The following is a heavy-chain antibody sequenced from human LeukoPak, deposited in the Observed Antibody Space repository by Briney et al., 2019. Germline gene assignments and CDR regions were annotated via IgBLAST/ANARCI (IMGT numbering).Heavy chain of an antibody. J-gene: IGHJ4*02. V-gene: IGHV1-18*01. CDR2: ISAYNGNT. Sequence: GASVKVPCKASGYTFISYGISWVRQAPGQGLEWMGWISAYNGNTNYAQKLQGRVTMTTDTSTSTAYMELRSLRSDDTAVYYCARDVSGYDPVDYWGQGTLVTVSS. D-gene: IGHD5-12*01. CDR1: GYTFISYG. CDR3: ARDVSGYDPVDY.